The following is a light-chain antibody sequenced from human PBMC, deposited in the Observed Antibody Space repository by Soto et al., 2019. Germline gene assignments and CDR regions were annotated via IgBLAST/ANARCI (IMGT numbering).Light chain of an antibody. CDR3: QQYMSSVT. CDR1: QSVDSTF. Sequence: EIVLTQSPGSLSLSPGERATLSCRASQSVDSTFFAWYQKKPGQAPRLLMHGVSKRATGIPDRFSGSGSGTDFTLTISRLEPEDFAVYYCQQYMSSVTFGQGTRVEIK. V-gene: IGKV3-20*01. J-gene: IGKJ1*01. CDR2: GVS.